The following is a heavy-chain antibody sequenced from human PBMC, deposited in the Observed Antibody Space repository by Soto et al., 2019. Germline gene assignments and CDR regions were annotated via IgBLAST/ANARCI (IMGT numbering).Heavy chain of an antibody. V-gene: IGHV3-49*03. D-gene: IGHD5-12*01. Sequence: GSLRLSCAASGFTFSSYAMSWFRQAPGKGLEWVGFIRMKVFGGIAIYAASVKGRFTISRDDFKDIAYLEMNSLKTEDTAVYYCTRAGRDGYNFEEWWGQGTLVTVSS. CDR2: IRMKVFGGIA. J-gene: IGHJ4*02. CDR3: TRAGRDGYNFEEW. CDR1: GFTFSSYA.